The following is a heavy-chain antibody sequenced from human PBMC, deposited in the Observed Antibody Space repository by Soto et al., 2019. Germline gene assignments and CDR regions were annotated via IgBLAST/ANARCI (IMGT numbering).Heavy chain of an antibody. D-gene: IGHD3-3*01. CDR3: AREVLRFLEWVP. Sequence: EVQLVESGVGLVKPGGSLRLSCAASGFTFSSYSMNWVRQAPGKGLEWVSSISSSSSYIYYADSVKGRFTISRDNAKNSLYLQMNSLRAEDTAVYYCAREVLRFLEWVPWGQGTLVTVSS. V-gene: IGHV3-21*01. CDR1: GFTFSSYS. CDR2: ISSSSSYI. J-gene: IGHJ5*02.